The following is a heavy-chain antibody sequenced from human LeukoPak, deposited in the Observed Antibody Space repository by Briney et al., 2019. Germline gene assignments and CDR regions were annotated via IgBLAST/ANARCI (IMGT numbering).Heavy chain of an antibody. CDR1: GGSISSYY. Sequence: PSETLSLTCTVSGGSISSYYWSWIRQPPGKGLEWIGYIYYSGSTNYNPSLKSRVTISVDTSKNQFSLKLSSVTAADTAVYCCARHQGSGRKHYYGMDVWGQGTTVTVSS. J-gene: IGHJ6*02. D-gene: IGHD1-26*01. CDR3: ARHQGSGRKHYYGMDV. CDR2: IYYSGST. V-gene: IGHV4-59*01.